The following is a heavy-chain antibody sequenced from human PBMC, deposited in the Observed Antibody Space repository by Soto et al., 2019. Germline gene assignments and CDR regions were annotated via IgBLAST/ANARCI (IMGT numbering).Heavy chain of an antibody. J-gene: IGHJ4*02. D-gene: IGHD2-8*01. V-gene: IGHV1-2*02. CDR1: GYAFIDYY. Sequence: ASVKVSCKASGYAFIDYYLHWVRQVPGQEPEWMGWIKPNSGDAHYAPKFGGRLTLTRDTSTSTAYMDPSRLASDDTAVYYCARGVRIVLRLSVPLLGYWGQGTLVTVSS. CDR3: ARGVRIVLRLSVPLLGY. CDR2: IKPNSGDA.